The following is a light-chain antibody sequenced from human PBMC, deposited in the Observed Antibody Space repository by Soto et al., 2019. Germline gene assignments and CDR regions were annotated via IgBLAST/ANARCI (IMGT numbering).Light chain of an antibody. CDR2: EVS. CDR1: SSDVGGYNY. V-gene: IGLV2-14*01. J-gene: IGLJ1*01. CDR3: SSYAGSSTFV. Sequence: QAVVTQPASVSGSPGQSITISCTGTSSDVGGYNYVSWYQHHPGKAPKLMIYEVSNRPSGVSNRFSGSKSGNTASLTISGLQAEDEADYYCSSYAGSSTFVFGTGTKVTVL.